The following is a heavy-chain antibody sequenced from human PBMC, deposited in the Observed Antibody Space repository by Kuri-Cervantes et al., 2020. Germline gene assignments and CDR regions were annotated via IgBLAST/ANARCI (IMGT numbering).Heavy chain of an antibody. J-gene: IGHJ6*03. CDR2: ITPFNGNT. CDR1: GYTFTYRY. CDR3: ARVGAVGRPSRIAAAGTEYYYYYMDV. D-gene: IGHD6-13*01. Sequence: SVKVSCKASGYTFTYRYLHWVRQAPGQALEWMGWITPFNGNTNYAQKFQDRVTITRDRSMSTAYMELSSLRSEDTAVYYCARVGAVGRPSRIAAAGTEYYYYYMDVWGKGTTVTVSS. V-gene: IGHV1-45*02.